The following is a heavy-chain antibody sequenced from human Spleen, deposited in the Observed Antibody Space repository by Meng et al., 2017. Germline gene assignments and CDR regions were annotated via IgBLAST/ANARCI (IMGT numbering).Heavy chain of an antibody. V-gene: IGHV4-4*02. CDR3: VSGGNSYGFWFDH. J-gene: IGHJ5*02. CDR2: INDSGIT. D-gene: IGHD5-18*01. Sequence: QVQQQQSCSGLVMPSGALPLTSAVVGGSSSSNNWWTWFRQPPGKGLEWIGEINDSGITNYSPSLKSRITISVDRSKNQFSLRLNSVTAADTAVYYCVSGGNSYGFWFDHWGQGILVTVSS. CDR1: GGSSSSNNW.